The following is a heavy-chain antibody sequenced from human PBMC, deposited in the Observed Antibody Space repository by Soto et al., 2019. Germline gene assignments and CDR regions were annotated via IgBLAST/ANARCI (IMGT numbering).Heavy chain of an antibody. CDR1: GYTFTSYY. V-gene: IGHV1-46*01. CDR2: INPSGGST. J-gene: IGHJ4*02. Sequence: QVQLVQSGAEVKKPGASVKVSCKASGYTFTSYYMHWVRQAAGQGLELMGIINPSGGSTSYAQKLQGRVTMTRDTSTSTVYMELSSLRSEDTAVYYCARARGAVAGFDYWGQGTLVTVSS. CDR3: ARARGAVAGFDY. D-gene: IGHD6-19*01.